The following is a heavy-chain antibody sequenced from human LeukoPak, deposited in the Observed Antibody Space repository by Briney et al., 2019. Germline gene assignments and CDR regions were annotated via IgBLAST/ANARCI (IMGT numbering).Heavy chain of an antibody. V-gene: IGHV1-3*01. Sequence: ASAKVFCKASGYTFTSYAMHWVRQAPGQRLEWMGWINAGNGNTKYSQKFQGRVTITRDTSASTAYMELSSLRSEDTAVYYCARTGSPRNGELFRYWGQGTLVTVSS. CDR2: INAGNGNT. CDR1: GYTFTSYA. D-gene: IGHD3-10*01. J-gene: IGHJ4*02. CDR3: ARTGSPRNGELFRY.